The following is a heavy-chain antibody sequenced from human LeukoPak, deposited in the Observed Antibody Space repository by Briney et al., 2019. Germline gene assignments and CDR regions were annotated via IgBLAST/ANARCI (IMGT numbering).Heavy chain of an antibody. Sequence: GSLRLSCAASGFTFSSYAMHWVRQAPGKGLEWVAVISYDGSNKYYADSVKGRFTISRDNSKNTLYLQMNSLRAEDTAVYYCATSYYDFWSGSNWGQGTLVTVSS. D-gene: IGHD3-3*01. V-gene: IGHV3-30-3*01. CDR1: GFTFSSYA. CDR3: ATSYYDFWSGSN. J-gene: IGHJ4*02. CDR2: ISYDGSNK.